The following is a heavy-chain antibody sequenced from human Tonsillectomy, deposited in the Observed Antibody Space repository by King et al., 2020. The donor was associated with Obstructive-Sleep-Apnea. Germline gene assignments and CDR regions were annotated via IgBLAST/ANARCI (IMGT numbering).Heavy chain of an antibody. CDR2: ISGSGGST. V-gene: IGHV3-23*04. J-gene: IGHJ4*02. CDR3: AKPGRRGDSSSWYNYFDY. D-gene: IGHD6-13*01. Sequence: VQLVESGGGLVQPGGSLRLSCAASGFTFSSYAMSWVRQAPGKGLEWVSAISGSGGSTYYADSVKGRFTISRDNSKNTLYLQMNSLRAEDTAVYYCAKPGRRGDSSSWYNYFDYWGQGTLVTVSS. CDR1: GFTFSSYA.